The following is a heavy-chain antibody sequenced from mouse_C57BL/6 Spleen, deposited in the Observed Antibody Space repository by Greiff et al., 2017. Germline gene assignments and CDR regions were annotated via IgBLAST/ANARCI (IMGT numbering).Heavy chain of an antibody. V-gene: IGHV2-3*01. J-gene: IGHJ3*01. D-gene: IGHD1-1*01. CDR2: IWGDGST. CDR3: AKEGTTVVEGPFAY. Sequence: VKLQQSGPGLVAPSQSLSITCTVSGFSLTSYGVSWVRQPPGKGLEWLGVIWGDGSTNYHSALISRLSISKDNSKSQVFLKLNSLQTDDTATYYCAKEGTTVVEGPFAYWGQGTLVTVSA. CDR1: GFSLTSYG.